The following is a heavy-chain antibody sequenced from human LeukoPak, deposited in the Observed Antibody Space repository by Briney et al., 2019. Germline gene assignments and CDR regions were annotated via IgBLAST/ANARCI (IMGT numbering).Heavy chain of an antibody. CDR3: ARLVKQLVIFVDY. CDR1: GYSISSGYF. Sequence: PSETLSLTCTVSGYSISSGYFWGWIRQPPGKGLEWVSYISSSGSTIYYGDSVKGRFTTSRDNAKNSLYLQMNSLRAEDTAVYYCARLVKQLVIFVDYWGQGTLVTVSS. V-gene: IGHV3-11*04. D-gene: IGHD6-13*01. J-gene: IGHJ4*02. CDR2: ISSSGSTI.